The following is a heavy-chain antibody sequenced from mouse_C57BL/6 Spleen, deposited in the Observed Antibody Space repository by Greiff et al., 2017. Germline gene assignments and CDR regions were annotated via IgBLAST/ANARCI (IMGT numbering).Heavy chain of an antibody. Sequence: EVKLQESVAELVRPGASVKLSCTASGFNIKNTYMHWVKQRPEQGLEWIGRIDPANGNTKYAPKFQGKATITADTSSNTAYLQLSSLTSEDTAIYYCALTITTVVATDAMDYWGQGTSGTVSS. V-gene: IGHV14-3*01. CDR3: ALTITTVVATDAMDY. J-gene: IGHJ4*01. CDR2: IDPANGNT. D-gene: IGHD1-1*01. CDR1: GFNIKNTY.